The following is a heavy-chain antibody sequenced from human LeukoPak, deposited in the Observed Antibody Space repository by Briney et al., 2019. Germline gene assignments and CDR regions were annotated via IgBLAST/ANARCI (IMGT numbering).Heavy chain of an antibody. CDR3: AKGEAEDSSGADAFDI. CDR2: ISSSSSYI. CDR1: GFTFSSYS. Sequence: KPGGSLRLSCAASGFTFSSYSMNWVRQAPGKGLEWVLSISSSSSYIYYADSVKGRFTISRDNAKNSLYLQMNSLRAEDTAVYYCAKGEAEDSSGADAFDIWGQGTMVTVSS. D-gene: IGHD3-22*01. J-gene: IGHJ3*02. V-gene: IGHV3-21*01.